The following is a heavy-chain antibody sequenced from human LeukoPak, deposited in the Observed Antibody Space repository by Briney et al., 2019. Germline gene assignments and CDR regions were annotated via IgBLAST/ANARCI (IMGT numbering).Heavy chain of an antibody. J-gene: IGHJ4*02. CDR2: ISGSGVIT. V-gene: IGHV3-23*01. D-gene: IGHD5-12*01. CDR1: GFTFSSHG. CDR3: AKDDAWVRYQD. Sequence: GGSLRLSCVASGFTFSSHGMNWVRQAPGKGLEWVSGISGSGVITYYADSVKGRFTISRDNSKNTLDLQMNSLRAEDTAVYYCAKDDAWVRYQDWGQGTLVTVSS.